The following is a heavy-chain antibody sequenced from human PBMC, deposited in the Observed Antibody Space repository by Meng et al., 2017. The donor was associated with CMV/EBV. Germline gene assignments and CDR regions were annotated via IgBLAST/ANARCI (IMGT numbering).Heavy chain of an antibody. Sequence: ASVKVSCKASGYTFTSYYMHWVRQAPGQGLERMGIINPSGGSTSYAQKFQGRVTMTRDTSTSTVYMELSSLRSEDTAVYYCARGDYSGYDRPGYGMDVWGQGTTVTVSS. D-gene: IGHD5-12*01. CDR3: ARGDYSGYDRPGYGMDV. V-gene: IGHV1-46*01. J-gene: IGHJ6*02. CDR1: GYTFTSYY. CDR2: INPSGGST.